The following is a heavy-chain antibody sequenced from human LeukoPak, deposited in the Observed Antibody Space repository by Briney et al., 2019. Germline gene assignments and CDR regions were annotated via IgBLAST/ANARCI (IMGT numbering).Heavy chain of an antibody. Sequence: ASVKVSCKASVYTFTGYYMHCVRQAPGQGLEWMGWINPNSGGTNYAQKFQGRVTMTRDTSISTAYMELSRLRSDDTAVYYCARKFAGRWLQFVDYWGQGTLVTVSS. CDR2: INPNSGGT. CDR3: ARKFAGRWLQFVDY. D-gene: IGHD5-24*01. J-gene: IGHJ4*02. CDR1: VYTFTGYY. V-gene: IGHV1-2*02.